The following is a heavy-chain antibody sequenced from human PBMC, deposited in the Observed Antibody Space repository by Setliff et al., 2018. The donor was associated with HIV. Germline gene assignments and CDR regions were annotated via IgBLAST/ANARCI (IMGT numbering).Heavy chain of an antibody. J-gene: IGHJ4*02. CDR2: MHHSGST. D-gene: IGHD3-16*02. Sequence: SETLSLTCTVSGDSITSNSYYWGWIRQSPGKGLEWIGTMHHSGSTYYNPSPKSRVAIFIDTSKNQFSLRLSSVTAADTAMYYCARYRRPPYYLDYWGQGTLVTVSS. CDR3: ARYRRPPYYLDY. CDR1: GDSITSNSYY. V-gene: IGHV4-39*01.